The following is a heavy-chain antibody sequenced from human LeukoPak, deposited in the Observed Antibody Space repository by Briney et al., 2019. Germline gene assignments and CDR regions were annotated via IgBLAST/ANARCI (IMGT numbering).Heavy chain of an antibody. Sequence: ASVKVSCKASGYTFTSYYMHWVRQAPGQGLEWMGIINPSGGSTSYAQKLQGRVTMTTDTSTSTAYMELRSLRSDDTAVYYCARGFDDYVWGSYRQGYFDYWGQGTLVTVSS. CDR1: GYTFTSYY. CDR2: INPSGGST. V-gene: IGHV1-46*01. J-gene: IGHJ4*02. D-gene: IGHD3-16*02. CDR3: ARGFDDYVWGSYRQGYFDY.